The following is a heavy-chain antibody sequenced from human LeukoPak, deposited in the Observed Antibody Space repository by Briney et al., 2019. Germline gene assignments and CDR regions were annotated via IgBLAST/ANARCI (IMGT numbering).Heavy chain of an antibody. CDR1: GFTFDHYG. J-gene: IGHJ5*02. CDR3: ARGAPRGSQGWFDP. Sequence: PGGSLRLSCAASGFTFDHYGMSWVRKAPGKGLEWVSGINWSGGSTGYADSVKGRFTISRDNAKSFFYLQMNSLRVEDTALYYCARGAPRGSQGWFDPGGQGTLVTVSS. D-gene: IGHD1-26*01. CDR2: INWSGGST. V-gene: IGHV3-20*04.